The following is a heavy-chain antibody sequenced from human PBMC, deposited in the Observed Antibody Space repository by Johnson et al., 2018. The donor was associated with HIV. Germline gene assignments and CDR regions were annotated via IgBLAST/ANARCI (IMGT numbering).Heavy chain of an antibody. CDR2: ISWNSGSI. J-gene: IGHJ3*02. CDR3: ARDWFMVQGADAFDI. V-gene: IGHV3-9*01. Sequence: QLVESGGGLVQPGRSLRLSCAASGFTFDDYAMHWVRQAPGKGLEWVSGISWNSGSIGYADSVKGRFTISRDNAKNSLYLQMNSLRAEDTALYYCARDWFMVQGADAFDIWGQGTMVTVSS. CDR1: GFTFDDYA. D-gene: IGHD3-10*01.